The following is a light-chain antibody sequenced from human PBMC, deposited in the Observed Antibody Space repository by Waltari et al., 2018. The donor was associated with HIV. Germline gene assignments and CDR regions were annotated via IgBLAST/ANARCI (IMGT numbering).Light chain of an antibody. V-gene: IGKV4-1*01. CDR2: WAS. CDR1: RSVLYSSNNTNY. J-gene: IGKJ5*01. CDR3: QQYYSTPIT. Sequence: DIVLTQSPDSLAVSLGERTTINCQSSRSVLYSSNNTNYLAWYQQKPGQPPKLLIYWASTRESGVPDRFSGSGSGTDFTLTISSLQAEDVAVYYCQQYYSTPITFGQGTRLEIK.